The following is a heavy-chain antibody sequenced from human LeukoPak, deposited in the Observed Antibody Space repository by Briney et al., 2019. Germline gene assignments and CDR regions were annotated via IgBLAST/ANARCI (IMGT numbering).Heavy chain of an antibody. Sequence: GGSLRLSCAASGFTFSNYGMHWVRQAPGKGLEWVAFIRYDGSNRYYADSVRGRFTISRDNSKNTLYLQMNSLRVEDTAVYYCAKDGVILDVVYNWFDPWGQGTLVTVSS. J-gene: IGHJ5*02. D-gene: IGHD3-16*02. CDR2: IRYDGSNR. V-gene: IGHV3-30*02. CDR1: GFTFSNYG. CDR3: AKDGVILDVVYNWFDP.